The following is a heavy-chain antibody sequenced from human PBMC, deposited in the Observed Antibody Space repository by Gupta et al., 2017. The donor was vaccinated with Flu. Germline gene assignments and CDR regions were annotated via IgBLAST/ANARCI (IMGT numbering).Heavy chain of an antibody. J-gene: IGHJ6*02. Sequence: EVQLLESGGRLVQPGGSLRLSCAASGFTFGSYAMSWVRQAPGKGLEWVSSIRGSGDATYYQDSVKGRFTISRDNSRDTLYLQMRSLRAEDTAVYYCAKDLDYKGSSGWNYYYYYGLDVWGQGTTVTVSS. CDR2: IRGSGDAT. CDR3: AKDLDYKGSSGWNYYYYYGLDV. CDR1: GFTFGSYA. D-gene: IGHD6-19*01. V-gene: IGHV3-23*01.